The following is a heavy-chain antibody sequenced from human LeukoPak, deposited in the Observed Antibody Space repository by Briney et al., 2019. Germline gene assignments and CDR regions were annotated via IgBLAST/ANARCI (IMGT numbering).Heavy chain of an antibody. CDR2: IYNSGTT. J-gene: IGHJ4*02. CDR1: GGXISTGGYY. D-gene: IGHD5-18*01. Sequence: SETLSHTCTVSGGXISTGGYYWTWIRQHPGKGLEWIGYIYNSGTTYYNPSLESRVTTSGDTSKNQFSLKLSSVTAADTAVYYCARTAGWSYGFDYWGQGTLVTVSS. CDR3: ARTAGWSYGFDY. V-gene: IGHV4-31*03.